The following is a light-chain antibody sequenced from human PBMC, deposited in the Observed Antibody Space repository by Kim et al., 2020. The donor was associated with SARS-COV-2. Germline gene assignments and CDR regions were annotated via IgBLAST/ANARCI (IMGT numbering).Light chain of an antibody. V-gene: IGLV3-21*04. J-gene: IGLJ3*02. CDR2: YDS. Sequence: APGKTARITCGGDDLGSKSVNWYQQKPGQAPVLVIFYDSDRPSGIPERLSGSHSGNTATLTISRVEAGDEADYYCEVWDTGSDHWVFGGGTQLTVL. CDR3: EVWDTGSDHWV. CDR1: DLGSKS.